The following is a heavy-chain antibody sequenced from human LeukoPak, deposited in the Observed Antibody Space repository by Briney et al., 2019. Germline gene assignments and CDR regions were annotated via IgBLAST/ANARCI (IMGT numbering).Heavy chain of an antibody. Sequence: GGSLRLSCAASGFTFSSYSMNWVRQAPGKGLEWVSSISSSSSYIYYADSVKSRFTISRDNAKNSLYLQMNSLRAEDTAVYYCARGGPPDIVVVPGSRYYYMDVWGKGTTVTVSS. V-gene: IGHV3-21*01. J-gene: IGHJ6*03. CDR2: ISSSSSYI. CDR1: GFTFSSYS. CDR3: ARGGPPDIVVVPGSRYYYMDV. D-gene: IGHD2-2*01.